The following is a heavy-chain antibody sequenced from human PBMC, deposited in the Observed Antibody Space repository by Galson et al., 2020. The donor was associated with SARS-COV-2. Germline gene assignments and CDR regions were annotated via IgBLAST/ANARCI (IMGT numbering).Heavy chain of an antibody. J-gene: IGHJ4*02. D-gene: IGHD4-17*01. CDR1: GYSFTSHG. V-gene: IGHV1-18*01. Sequence: ASVKVSCKGSGYSFTSHGYSWARQAPGQGLEWMGWISAHNGKTYYAQKFQGRVTMTTDTSTTTAYMELRSLSSDDTAMYYCARGRNDYSDYDYEYWGQGAQVTVSS. CDR2: ISAHNGKT. CDR3: ARGRNDYSDYDYEY.